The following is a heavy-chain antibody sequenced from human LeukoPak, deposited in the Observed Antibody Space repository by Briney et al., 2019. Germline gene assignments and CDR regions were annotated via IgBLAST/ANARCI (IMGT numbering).Heavy chain of an antibody. D-gene: IGHD3-22*01. CDR3: ARDSYYDSSGIDY. CDR1: GFTFSRYD. CDR2: VSSDGDRT. Sequence: GGSLRLSCAASGFTFSRYDMHWVRQAPGKGLEYLSGVSSDGDRTYYAKSVKGRFTISRDNSKNTLYLQMGGLRAEDMAVYYCARDSYYDSSGIDYWGQGTLVTVSS. J-gene: IGHJ4*02. V-gene: IGHV3-64*01.